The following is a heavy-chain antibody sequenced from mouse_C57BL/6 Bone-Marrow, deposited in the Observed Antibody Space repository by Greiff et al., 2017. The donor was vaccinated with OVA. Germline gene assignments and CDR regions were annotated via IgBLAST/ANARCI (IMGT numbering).Heavy chain of an antibody. CDR1: GFTFSDYY. Sequence: EVQGVESGGGLVQPGGSLKLSCAASGFTFSDYYMYWVRQTPEKRLEWVAYISNGGGSTYYPDNVKGRFTLSRDNSKNTLYLQMSRLKSEDTAMYYCARRDGYGRGYFDVWGTGTTVTVSA. CDR2: ISNGGGST. V-gene: IGHV5-12*01. J-gene: IGHJ1*03. CDR3: ARRDGYGRGYFDV. D-gene: IGHD2-2*01.